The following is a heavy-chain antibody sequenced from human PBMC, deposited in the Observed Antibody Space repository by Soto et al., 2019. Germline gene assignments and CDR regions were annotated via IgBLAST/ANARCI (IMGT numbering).Heavy chain of an antibody. J-gene: IGHJ3*01. Sequence: EVHLLEFGGALVQPEGSLRLSCAASGFSFTYYAMSWVRLAPGKGLEWVASISASSAKTRYADSVQGRFIISRDNPKNTVSLQMNTLRVEDSATYYYAKEYGDYPGYEGFDAWGLGTVVNVSS. D-gene: IGHD4-17*01. CDR2: ISASSAKT. CDR1: GFSFTYYA. V-gene: IGHV3-23*01. CDR3: AKEYGDYPGYEGFDA.